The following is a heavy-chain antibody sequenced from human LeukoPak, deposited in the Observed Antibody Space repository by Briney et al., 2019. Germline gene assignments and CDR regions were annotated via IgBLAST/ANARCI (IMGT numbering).Heavy chain of an antibody. J-gene: IGHJ2*01. D-gene: IGHD6-13*01. V-gene: IGHV4-39*01. CDR1: GGSISSSSYY. Sequence: PSETLSLTCTVSGGSISSSSYYWGWIRQPPGKGLEWIGSIYYSGSTYYNPSLKSRVTISVDTSKNQFSLKLSSVTAADTAVYYCARGYSSSWYGKTPYWYFDLWGRGTLVTVSS. CDR2: IYYSGST. CDR3: ARGYSSSWYGKTPYWYFDL.